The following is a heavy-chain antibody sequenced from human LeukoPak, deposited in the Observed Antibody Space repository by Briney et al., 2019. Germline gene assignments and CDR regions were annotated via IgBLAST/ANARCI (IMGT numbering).Heavy chain of an antibody. CDR3: ARDPVFGKLSGYYYYMDV. CDR2: ISSNGGST. Sequence: GGSLRLSCAASGFTFSSYAMHWVRQAPGKGLEYVSAISSNGGSTYYANSVKGRFTISRDNSKNTLYLQMGSLRAEDMAVYYCARDPVFGKLSGYYYYMDVWGKGTTVTVSS. V-gene: IGHV3-64*01. D-gene: IGHD1-26*01. J-gene: IGHJ6*03. CDR1: GFTFSSYA.